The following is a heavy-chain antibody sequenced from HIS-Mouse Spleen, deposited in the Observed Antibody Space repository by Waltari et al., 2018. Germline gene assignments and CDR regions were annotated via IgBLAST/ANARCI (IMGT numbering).Heavy chain of an antibody. CDR1: GYSFTSYW. CDR3: ARSGVSGSSSWGY. D-gene: IGHD6-6*01. V-gene: IGHV5-51*03. J-gene: IGHJ4*02. CDR2: SYPGYADT. Sequence: EVQLVQSGAEVKKPGESLKISCKGSGYSFTSYWIGWVRQMPGKGLEWMGGSYPGYADTRDSPSFQGQVTISADKSIRTAYLQWSSLKASDTAMYYCARSGVSGSSSWGYWGQGTLVTVSS.